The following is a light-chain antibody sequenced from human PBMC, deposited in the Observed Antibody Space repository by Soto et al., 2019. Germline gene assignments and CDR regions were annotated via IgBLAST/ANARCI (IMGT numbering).Light chain of an antibody. J-gene: IGKJ3*01. CDR2: GAS. Sequence: EIVLTQSPATLSVSLGDSATLCCRASQSVSLSLAWYQMRPGQPPRLLIYGASTRATDIPDRFSGSGSGTDFSLTISRLEPEDFAVYYCQQYERGFTFGPGTKVDIK. V-gene: IGKV3-15*01. CDR1: QSVSLS. CDR3: QQYERGFT.